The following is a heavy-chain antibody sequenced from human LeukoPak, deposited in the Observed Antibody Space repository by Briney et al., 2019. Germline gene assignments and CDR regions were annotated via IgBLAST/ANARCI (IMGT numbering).Heavy chain of an antibody. D-gene: IGHD1-1*01. Sequence: GGSLRLSCAASGFTFSSYSMNWVGQAPGKGLEWVSYISSSSSTIYYADSVKGRFTISRDNAKNPLFLQMNSLRDEDTAVYYCARAGLTTYPPNFDYWGQGTLVTVSS. J-gene: IGHJ4*02. CDR2: ISSSSSTI. V-gene: IGHV3-48*02. CDR3: ARAGLTTYPPNFDY. CDR1: GFTFSSYS.